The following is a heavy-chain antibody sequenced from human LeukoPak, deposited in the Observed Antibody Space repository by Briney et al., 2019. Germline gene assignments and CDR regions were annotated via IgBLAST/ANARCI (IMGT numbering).Heavy chain of an antibody. V-gene: IGHV3-9*01. Sequence: PGRSLRLSCAASGFTFDGYGMYWVRQAPGKGLEWVSGITWNSDDMAYADSVKGRFTISGDNAKNCLYLQMNSLRVEDTALYYCTKVTDWRTGFDYWGQGTLVTVSS. CDR1: GFTFDGYG. CDR2: ITWNSDDM. J-gene: IGHJ4*02. D-gene: IGHD3-9*01. CDR3: TKVTDWRTGFDY.